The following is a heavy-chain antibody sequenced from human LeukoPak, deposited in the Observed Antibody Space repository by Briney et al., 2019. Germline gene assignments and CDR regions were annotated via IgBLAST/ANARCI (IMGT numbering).Heavy chain of an antibody. CDR1: GGSVSSSNW. Sequence: PSETLSLTCGVSGGSVSSSNWWTWVRLPPGKGLEWIAEIFRTGNTNYNPSLQGRATISVVRSDNLFSLKLSSVTAADTALYFCARRQDYYDTSGSRYSYFDLWGRGTLVTVSS. CDR3: ARRQDYYDTSGSRYSYFDL. J-gene: IGHJ2*01. D-gene: IGHD3-22*01. CDR2: IFRTGNT. V-gene: IGHV4-4*02.